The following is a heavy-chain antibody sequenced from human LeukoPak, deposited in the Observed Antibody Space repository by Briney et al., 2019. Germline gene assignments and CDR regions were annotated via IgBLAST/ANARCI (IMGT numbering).Heavy chain of an antibody. Sequence: PSATLSLTCTVSGGSISSYYWSWIRQPPGKGLEWIGYIYPSGTTNYIPSLKSRVTISVDTSKNQFSLKLSSVTAADTAVYYCARLHETGLLFDYWGQGTLVTVSS. D-gene: IGHD3-9*01. J-gene: IGHJ4*02. CDR2: IYPSGTT. CDR1: GGSISSYY. CDR3: ARLHETGLLFDY. V-gene: IGHV4-59*08.